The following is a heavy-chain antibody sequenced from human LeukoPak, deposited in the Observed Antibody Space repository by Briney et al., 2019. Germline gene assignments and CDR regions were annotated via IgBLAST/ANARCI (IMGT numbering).Heavy chain of an antibody. D-gene: IGHD3-10*01. CDR3: ARDFTSPRSLGEEGNWFDP. J-gene: IGHJ5*02. CDR2: IKQDGSEK. V-gene: IGHV3-7*01. CDR1: GFTFSSYW. Sequence: GGSLRLSCAASGFTFSSYWMSWVRQAPGKGLEWVANIKQDGSEKYYVDSVKGRFTISRDNAKNSLYLQMNSLRAEDTAVYYCARDFTSPRSLGEEGNWFDPWGQGTLVTVSS.